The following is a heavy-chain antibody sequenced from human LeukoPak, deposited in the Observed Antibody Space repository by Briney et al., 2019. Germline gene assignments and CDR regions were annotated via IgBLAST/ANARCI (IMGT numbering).Heavy chain of an antibody. J-gene: IGHJ5*02. V-gene: IGHV1-18*01. Sequence: ASVKVSCKASGYTFTSYAFRWVRQAPGRGLEWMGWISAYNGNTNYAQNLQGRVTMTTDTSTSTAYMELRSLRSDDTAVYYCARGGAYCSSTSCHLQNWFAPWGQGTLVTVSS. CDR1: GYTFTSYA. CDR2: ISAYNGNT. CDR3: ARGGAYCSSTSCHLQNWFAP. D-gene: IGHD2-2*01.